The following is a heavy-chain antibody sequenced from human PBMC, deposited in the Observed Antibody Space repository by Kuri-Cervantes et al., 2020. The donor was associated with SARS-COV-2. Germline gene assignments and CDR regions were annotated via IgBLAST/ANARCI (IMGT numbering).Heavy chain of an antibody. J-gene: IGHJ3*02. D-gene: IGHD3-22*01. V-gene: IGHV3-23*01. Sequence: GESLKISCAASGFTFSSYAMSWVRQAPGKGLEWVSAISGSGGSTYYADSVKGRFTISRDNSKNSLYLQMNSLRAEDTALYYCAKLRVAAGIVGDAFDIWGQGTMVTVSS. CDR2: ISGSGGST. CDR1: GFTFSSYA. CDR3: AKLRVAAGIVGDAFDI.